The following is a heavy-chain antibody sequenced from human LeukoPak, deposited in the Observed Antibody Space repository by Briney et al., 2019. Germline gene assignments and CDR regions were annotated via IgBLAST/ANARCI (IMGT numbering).Heavy chain of an antibody. V-gene: IGHV3-7*01. D-gene: IGHD3-16*01. J-gene: IGHJ3*01. CDR1: GFTFSSYW. CDR2: IKLDVSET. Sequence: PGGSLRLSYAASGFTFSSYWMTWVRQAPGKGLEWVANIKLDVSETYYVDSVRGRFTISRDNTKNSLYLQMDSLRAEDTAVNYCARRGNAFDFWGQGTMVTVSS. CDR3: ARRGNAFDF.